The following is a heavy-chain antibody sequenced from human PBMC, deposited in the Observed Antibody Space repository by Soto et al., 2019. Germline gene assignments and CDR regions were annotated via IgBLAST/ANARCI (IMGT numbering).Heavy chain of an antibody. Sequence: SETLSLTCTVSGGSISSSSYYWGWIRQPPGKGLEWIGSIYYSGSTYYNPSLKSRVTISVDTSKNQFSLKLTSVTVADTAVYFCARARYNGYDLPYSFDYWGQGTLVTVYS. CDR1: GGSISSSSYY. J-gene: IGHJ4*02. D-gene: IGHD5-12*01. CDR3: ARARYNGYDLPYSFDY. V-gene: IGHV4-39*01. CDR2: IYYSGST.